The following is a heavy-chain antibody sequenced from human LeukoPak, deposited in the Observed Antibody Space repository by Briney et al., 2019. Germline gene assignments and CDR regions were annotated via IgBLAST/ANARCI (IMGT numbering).Heavy chain of an antibody. Sequence: SETLSLTCTVSGDSISSYYWSWIRQPPGKGLEWIGYIYYSGSTNYNPSLKSRVTISVDTSKNQFSLKLSSVTAADTAVYYCASLLGSWYYYYYGMDVWGQGTTVTVSS. J-gene: IGHJ6*02. CDR2: IYYSGST. V-gene: IGHV4-59*12. CDR3: ASLLGSWYYYYYGMDV. D-gene: IGHD6-13*01. CDR1: GDSISSYY.